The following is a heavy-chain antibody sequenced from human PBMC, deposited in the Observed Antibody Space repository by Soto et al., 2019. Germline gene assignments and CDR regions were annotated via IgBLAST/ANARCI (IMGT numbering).Heavy chain of an antibody. CDR1: GGTFKTYT. V-gene: IGHV1-69*06. J-gene: IGHJ4*02. CDR2: IIPMYDSA. Sequence: QVQLVQSGAELKKPGSSVNVSCAASGGTFKTYTINWVRQATGQGLEWIGQIIPMYDSANYAQRLQGRVTISADKSTNIAYMELSGLRSEDTALYYCATWRTYSGSYCFDYWGQGTLVSVSS. D-gene: IGHD1-26*01. CDR3: ATWRTYSGSYCFDY.